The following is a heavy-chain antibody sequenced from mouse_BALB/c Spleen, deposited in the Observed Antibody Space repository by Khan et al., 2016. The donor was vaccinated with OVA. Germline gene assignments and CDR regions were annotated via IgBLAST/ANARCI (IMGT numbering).Heavy chain of an antibody. Sequence: EVQLQESGPGLVKPSQSLSLTCTVTGYSITSDYAWNWIRQFPGNKLEWMDYISSTGSTSNNPSLKSRISITRDISKNQFFLQLKSVTTEDTATYYCARSLYYSYGYALDCWGRGTSVTVSS. CDR1: GYSITSDYA. CDR3: ARSLYYSYGYALDC. V-gene: IGHV3-2*02. CDR2: ISSTGST. D-gene: IGHD2-12*01. J-gene: IGHJ4*01.